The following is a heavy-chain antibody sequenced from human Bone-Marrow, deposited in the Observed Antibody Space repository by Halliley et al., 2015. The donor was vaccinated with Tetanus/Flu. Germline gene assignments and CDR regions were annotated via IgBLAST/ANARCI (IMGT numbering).Heavy chain of an antibody. J-gene: IGHJ5*02. V-gene: IGHV4-39*02. CDR3: ARVLGVVVILLEDMSFHP. D-gene: IGHD3-22*01. CDR1: VDSISGSHYY. CDR2: VFHDGSV. Sequence: TLSLTCSVSVDSISGSHYYWAWIRQSPGRGLEWIASVFHDGSVYYNPSLKSRVTISVDTSKNHFSLRLNSVTVADTAVYFCARVLGVVVILLEDMSFHPWGQGTLVPVFS.